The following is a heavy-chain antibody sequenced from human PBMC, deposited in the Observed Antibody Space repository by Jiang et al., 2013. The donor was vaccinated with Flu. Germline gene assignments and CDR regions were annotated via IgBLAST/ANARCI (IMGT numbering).Heavy chain of an antibody. Sequence: QSGSELKKPGASVKVSCKASGYTFNTYAMYWVRQAPGQGLEWMGWINTNTGNPTYAQGFRRRFVFSLDTSVSTAYLQISGLKAEDTAIYFCARSPQRYSSSADYWAREPWSPSP. CDR3: ARSPQRYSSSADY. D-gene: IGHD6-13*01. V-gene: IGHV7-4-1*02. J-gene: IGHJ4*02. CDR2: INTNTGNP. CDR1: GYTFNTYA.